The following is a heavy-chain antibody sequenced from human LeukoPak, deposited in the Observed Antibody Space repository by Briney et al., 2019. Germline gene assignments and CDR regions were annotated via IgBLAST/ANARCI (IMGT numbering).Heavy chain of an antibody. CDR2: INHSGST. J-gene: IGHJ4*02. CDR1: GGSFSGYY. V-gene: IGHV4-34*01. Sequence: SETLSLTCAVYGGSFSGYYWSWIRQPPGKGLERIGEINHSGSTNYNPSLKSRVTISVDTSKNQFSLKLSSVTAADTAVYYCARIFPHYGSGSYYQDYWGQGTLVTASS. CDR3: ARIFPHYGSGSYYQDY. D-gene: IGHD3-10*01.